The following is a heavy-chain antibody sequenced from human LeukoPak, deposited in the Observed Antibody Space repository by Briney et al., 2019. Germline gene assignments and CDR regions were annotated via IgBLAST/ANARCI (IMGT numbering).Heavy chain of an antibody. J-gene: IGHJ4*02. CDR3: AKGPQLYSGYHPDY. D-gene: IGHD5-12*01. CDR2: ITGSDDKT. Sequence: SGGSLSLSCAASGFTFSSSAMTWVRQAPGKGLQWVSTITGSDDKTYYADSVKGRFTISRDFSENMVHLHMNSLRVEDTAIYYCAKGPQLYSGYHPDYWGQGTLVTVSS. V-gene: IGHV3-23*01. CDR1: GFTFSSSA.